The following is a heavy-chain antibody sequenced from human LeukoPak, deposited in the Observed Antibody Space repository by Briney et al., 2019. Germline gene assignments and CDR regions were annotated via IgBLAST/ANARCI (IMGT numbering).Heavy chain of an antibody. V-gene: IGHV4-39*07. CDR3: AREPGVRLRRYFDY. J-gene: IGHJ4*02. D-gene: IGHD4-17*01. CDR1: GGSISSSSYY. Sequence: SETLSLTCTVSGGSISSSSYYWSWIRQPPGKGLEWIGEINHSGSTNYNPSLKSRVTISVDTSKNQFSLKLSSVTAADTAVYYCAREPGVRLRRYFDYWGQGTLVTVSS. CDR2: INHSGST.